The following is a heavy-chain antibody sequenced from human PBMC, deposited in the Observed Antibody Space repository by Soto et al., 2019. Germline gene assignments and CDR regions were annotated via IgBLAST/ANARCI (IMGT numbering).Heavy chain of an antibody. CDR2: INHSGST. D-gene: IGHD2-15*01. Sequence: SETLSLTCAVYGGSFSGYYWSWIRQPPGKGLEWIGEINHSGSTNYNPSLKSRVTISVDTSKNQFSLKLSSVTAADTAVYYCARAGYCSGGSCYSFPPRVAYFDYWGQGTLVTV. CDR1: GGSFSGYY. CDR3: ARAGYCSGGSCYSFPPRVAYFDY. V-gene: IGHV4-34*01. J-gene: IGHJ4*02.